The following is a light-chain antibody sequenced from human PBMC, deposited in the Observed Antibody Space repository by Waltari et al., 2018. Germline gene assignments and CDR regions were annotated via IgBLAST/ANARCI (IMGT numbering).Light chain of an antibody. Sequence: DIQMTQSPSSLSASVGDSVTITCRASQNIISYLNWYQQKPGKAPKLLIYGASNLQSGVPSRFSSSVSGTEFSLTISSLQPEDFATYFCQQSYSSRRTFGQGTKVEIK. J-gene: IGKJ1*01. CDR2: GAS. CDR1: QNIISY. V-gene: IGKV1-39*01. CDR3: QQSYSSRRT.